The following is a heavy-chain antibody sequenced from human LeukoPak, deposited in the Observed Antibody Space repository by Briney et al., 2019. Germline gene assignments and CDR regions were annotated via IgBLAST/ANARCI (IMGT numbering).Heavy chain of an antibody. CDR2: IDPSDSYT. D-gene: IGHD4-17*01. CDR3: ATGASRVTTDFANY. J-gene: IGHJ4*02. Sequence: GESLKISRKGSGYSFTNYWISWVRPMPGKGLEWMGRIDPSDSYTKYSPSFEGHVTISVDKSISTAFLQWNSLKASDSAMYYCATGASRVTTDFANYWGQGTQVAVSS. CDR1: GYSFTNYW. V-gene: IGHV5-10-1*01.